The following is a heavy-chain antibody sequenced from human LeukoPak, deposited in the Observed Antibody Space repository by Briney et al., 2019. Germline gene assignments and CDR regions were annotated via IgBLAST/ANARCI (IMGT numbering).Heavy chain of an antibody. D-gene: IGHD1-1*01. CDR3: AKDGESGIQYTQGYFDY. CDR1: GFSFSDYA. J-gene: IGHJ4*02. Sequence: PGGSLRLSCAASGFSFSDYAIYWVRQTPGKGLEWVAFIRYDGSNKIYADSVKGRSTISRDNSYNPVYLQMTGLRAEDTAVYYCAKDGESGIQYTQGYFDYWGQGTLVTVSS. V-gene: IGHV3-30*02. CDR2: IRYDGSNK.